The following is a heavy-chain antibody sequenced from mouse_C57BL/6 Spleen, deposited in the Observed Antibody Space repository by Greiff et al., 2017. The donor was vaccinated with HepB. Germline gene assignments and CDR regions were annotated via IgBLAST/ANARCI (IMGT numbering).Heavy chain of an antibody. CDR2: ISYDGSN. CDR3: ARGGLRVFFDY. CDR1: GYSITSGYY. Sequence: EVKLVESGPGLVKPSQSLSLTCSVTGYSITSGYYWNWIRQFPGNKLEWMGYISYDGSNNYNPSLKNRISITRDTSKNQFFLKLNSVTTEDTATYYCARGGLRVFFDYWGQGTTLTVSS. V-gene: IGHV3-6*01. D-gene: IGHD1-1*01. J-gene: IGHJ2*01.